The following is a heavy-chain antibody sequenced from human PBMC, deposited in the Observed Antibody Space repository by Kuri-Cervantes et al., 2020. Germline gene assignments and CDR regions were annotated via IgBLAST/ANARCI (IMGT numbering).Heavy chain of an antibody. V-gene: IGHV1-2*02. CDR2: INPNSGGT. CDR1: GYTFTGYY. CDR3: ARGPIATAGAFDP. Sequence: ASVKVSCKASGYTFTGYYIHWVRQAPGQGLEWMGWINPNSGGTNFAQKFQGSVTMTRDTSISTAYMELSRLRSDDTAVYYCARGPIATAGAFDPWGQGTLVTVSS. J-gene: IGHJ5*02. D-gene: IGHD6-25*01.